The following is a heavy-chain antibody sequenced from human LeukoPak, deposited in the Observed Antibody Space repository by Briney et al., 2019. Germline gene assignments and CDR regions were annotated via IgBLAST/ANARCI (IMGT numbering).Heavy chain of an antibody. Sequence: GGSLRLSCAASGFTFSSYSMNWVRQAPGKGLEWVSSISSSSSYIYYADSVKGRFTISRDNAKNSLYLQMNSLRAEDTAVYYCARAGSSGWYDYWGQGTLVTVSS. V-gene: IGHV3-21*01. CDR2: ISSSSSYI. CDR1: GFTFSSYS. J-gene: IGHJ4*02. CDR3: ARAGSSGWYDY. D-gene: IGHD6-19*01.